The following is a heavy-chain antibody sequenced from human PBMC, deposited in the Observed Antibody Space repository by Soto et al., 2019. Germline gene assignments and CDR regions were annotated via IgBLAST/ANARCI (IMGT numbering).Heavy chain of an antibody. V-gene: IGHV1-8*02. Sequence: ASVKVSCKASGYTFTSYDINWVRQATGQGLEWMGWMNPNRGNTGYEQKFQARVIMTRNTSISTVYMELSSLRSEDTAVYYCARFRNEYPFDYWGQGTLVTVSS. CDR2: MNPNRGNT. J-gene: IGHJ4*02. D-gene: IGHD2-2*01. CDR3: ARFRNEYPFDY. CDR1: GYTFTSYD.